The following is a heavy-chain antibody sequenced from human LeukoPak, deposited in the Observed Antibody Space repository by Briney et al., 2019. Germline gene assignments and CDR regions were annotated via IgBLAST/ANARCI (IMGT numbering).Heavy chain of an antibody. CDR1: GFTFSSYA. Sequence: GGSLRLSCAASGFTFSSYAMSWVRQAPGKGLEWVSAISGSGGSTYYADSVKGRFTISRDNSKNTLYLQMNSLRAEDTAVDYCAKGEDIAVAGRTWGQGTLVTVSS. J-gene: IGHJ5*02. D-gene: IGHD6-19*01. CDR2: ISGSGGST. V-gene: IGHV3-23*01. CDR3: AKGEDIAVAGRT.